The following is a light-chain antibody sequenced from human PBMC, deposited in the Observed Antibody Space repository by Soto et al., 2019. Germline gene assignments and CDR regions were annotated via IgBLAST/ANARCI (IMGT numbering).Light chain of an antibody. J-gene: IGKJ1*01. CDR1: QSVSSN. CDR3: QQYNTWPGWT. CDR2: GAS. Sequence: EIVMTQSPATLSVSPGEGATLSCRSSQSVSSNLAWYQQKPGQATRLLIYGASTRATAIPARFSGSGSGTEFTLTIISLQSEDLAVYHCQQYNTWPGWTFGQGTKVDI. V-gene: IGKV3-15*01.